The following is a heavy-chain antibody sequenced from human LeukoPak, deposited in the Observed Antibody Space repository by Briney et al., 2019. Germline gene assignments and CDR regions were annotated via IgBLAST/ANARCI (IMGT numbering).Heavy chain of an antibody. J-gene: IGHJ4*02. CDR3: ARDWDCSGGRCYSPD. D-gene: IGHD2-15*01. CDR1: GFTVSISY. Sequence: PGGSLRLSCEASGFTVSISYMNWVRQAPGKGLEWVSAIYVGGSTYYADSVRGRFTTSRDNSRNTLYLQMNSLRAEDTAVYYCARDWDCSGGRCYSPDWGQGTLVTVSS. CDR2: IYVGGST. V-gene: IGHV3-53*01.